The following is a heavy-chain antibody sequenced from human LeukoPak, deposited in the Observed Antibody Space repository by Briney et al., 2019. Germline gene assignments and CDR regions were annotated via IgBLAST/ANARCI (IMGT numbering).Heavy chain of an antibody. CDR3: PREMTYDSDSSGFV. CDR1: GFSFSTYS. J-gene: IGHJ4*02. Sequence: NPGGSLRLSCAASGFSFSTYSMNWVRQAPGKGLEWVSSITSSPTYIYYADSVKGRFTISRDNAKNSVYLQMKSLRVEDTAVYYCPREMTYDSDSSGFVWGQGALVTVSS. D-gene: IGHD3-22*01. CDR2: ITSSPTYI. V-gene: IGHV3-21*01.